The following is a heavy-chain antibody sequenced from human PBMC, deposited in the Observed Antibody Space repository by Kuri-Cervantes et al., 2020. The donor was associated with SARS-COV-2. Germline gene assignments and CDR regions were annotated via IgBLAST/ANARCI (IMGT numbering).Heavy chain of an antibody. CDR3: VRDGDHWNFDY. D-gene: IGHD1-1*01. Sequence: GGSLRLSCAASGFTFDDYAMHWVRQAPGKGLEWVSGISWSSGSIGYADSVKGRFTISRDNATNMLFLQMNSLRAEDTAVYYCVRDGDHWNFDYWGQGTLVTVSS. J-gene: IGHJ4*02. CDR1: GFTFDDYA. CDR2: ISWSSGSI. V-gene: IGHV3-9*01.